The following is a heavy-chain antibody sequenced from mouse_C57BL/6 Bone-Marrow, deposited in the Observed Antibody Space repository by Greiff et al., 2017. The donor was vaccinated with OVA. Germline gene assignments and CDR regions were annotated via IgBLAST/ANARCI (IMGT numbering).Heavy chain of an antibody. CDR3: ARGYYYAPYYFDY. CDR2: INPGSGGT. Sequence: VQLQQSGAELVRPGTSVKVSCKASGYAFTNYLIEWVKQRPGQGLAWIGVINPGSGGTNYNEKFKGKATLTADKSSSTAYMQLSSLTSEDSAVYFCARGYYYAPYYFDYWGQGTTLTVSS. J-gene: IGHJ2*01. V-gene: IGHV1-54*01. D-gene: IGHD1-1*01. CDR1: GYAFTNYL.